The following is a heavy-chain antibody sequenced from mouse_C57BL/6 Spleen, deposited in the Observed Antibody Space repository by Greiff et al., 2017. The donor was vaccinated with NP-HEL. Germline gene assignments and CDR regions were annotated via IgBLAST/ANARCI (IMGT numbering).Heavy chain of an antibody. D-gene: IGHD1-1*01. CDR1: GYTFTSYW. V-gene: IGHV1-74*01. J-gene: IGHJ1*03. CDR2: IHPSDRDT. CDR3: APRGYYGSDWYFDV. Sequence: QVQLQQPGAELVKPGASVKVSCKASGYTFTSYWMHWVKQRPGQGLEWIGRIHPSDRDTNYNQKFKGKATLTVDKSSSTAYMQLSSLTSEDSAVYYCAPRGYYGSDWYFDVWGTGTTVTVSS.